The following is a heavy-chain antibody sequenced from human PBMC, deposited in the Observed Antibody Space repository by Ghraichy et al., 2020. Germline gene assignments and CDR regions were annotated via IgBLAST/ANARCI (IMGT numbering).Heavy chain of an antibody. CDR1: GFTFDDYT. Sequence: GGSLRLSCAASGFTFDDYTMHWVRQAPGKGLEWVSLISWDGGSTYYADSVKGRFTISRDNSKNSLYLQMNSLRTEDTALYYCAKDSSYHTNEPYGMDVWGQGTTVTVSS. V-gene: IGHV3-43*01. D-gene: IGHD1-26*01. CDR3: AKDSSYHTNEPYGMDV. CDR2: ISWDGGST. J-gene: IGHJ6*02.